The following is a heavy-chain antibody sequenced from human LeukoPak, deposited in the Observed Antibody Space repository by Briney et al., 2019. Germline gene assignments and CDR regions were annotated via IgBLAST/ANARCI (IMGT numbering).Heavy chain of an antibody. J-gene: IGHJ4*02. V-gene: IGHV1-8*01. Sequence: ASVKVSCKAAGYTFASDDSNWVRQSTGQGLEWMGWMNPNSGNTGYAQKFQGRVTMTRNTSISTAYMELSSLRSEDTAVYYCARIVRRVVPAAIAYWGQGTLVTVCS. CDR3: ARIVRRVVPAAIAY. CDR1: GYTFASDD. CDR2: MNPNSGNT. D-gene: IGHD2-2*02.